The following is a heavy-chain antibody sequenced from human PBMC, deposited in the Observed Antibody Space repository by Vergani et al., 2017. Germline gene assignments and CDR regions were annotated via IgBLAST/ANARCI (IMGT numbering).Heavy chain of an antibody. CDR3: TASGARV. J-gene: IGHJ4*02. D-gene: IGHD7-27*01. CDR1: GFTFSSYA. CDR2: ISSSGGST. Sequence: EVQLLESGGGLVQPGGSLRLSCAASGFTFSSYAMRGVRQAPGKGMEWVSAISSSGGSTYYADSVKGRFTISRDNSKNTLYLQMSSLRAEDTAVCYCTASGARVWGQGTLVTVSS. V-gene: IGHV3-23*01.